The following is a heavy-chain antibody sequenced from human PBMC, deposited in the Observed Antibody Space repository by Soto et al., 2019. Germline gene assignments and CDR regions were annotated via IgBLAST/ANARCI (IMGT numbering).Heavy chain of an antibody. CDR1: GGTFSSYA. CDR2: IIPIFGTA. V-gene: IGHV1-69*13. Sequence: SVKVSCKASGGTFSSYAISWVRQAPRQGLEWIGGIIPIFGTANHAQKFQGRVAITADESTSTAYMELSSLRSEDTAVYYCARDFGPYSNYVHNWFDPWGQGTLVTVSS. D-gene: IGHD4-4*01. CDR3: ARDFGPYSNYVHNWFDP. J-gene: IGHJ5*02.